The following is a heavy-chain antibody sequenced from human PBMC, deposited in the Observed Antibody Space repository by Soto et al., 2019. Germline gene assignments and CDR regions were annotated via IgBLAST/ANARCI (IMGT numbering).Heavy chain of an antibody. D-gene: IGHD3-3*02. CDR3: ARDRQYYHFWSGYQNEGPYGTDV. CDR2: INHSGGT. CDR1: EGSFSGYF. J-gene: IGHJ6*02. Sequence: SETLGLTCAFYEGSFSGYFWTWIRQAPGKGLDWIGKINHSGGTNYNSSLKSRVTISVDTSKNQFSLILSSVTAADTAVYYCARDRQYYHFWSGYQNEGPYGTDVWGQGTTVTVS. V-gene: IGHV4-34*01.